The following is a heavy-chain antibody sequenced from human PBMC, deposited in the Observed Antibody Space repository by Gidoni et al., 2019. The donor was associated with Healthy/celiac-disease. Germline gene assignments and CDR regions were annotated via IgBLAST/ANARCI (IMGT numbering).Heavy chain of an antibody. CDR2: ISYDGSNK. CDR3: ARGSDCSGGSCYPPYYTHYYYYGMDV. V-gene: IGHV3-30-3*01. D-gene: IGHD2-15*01. J-gene: IGHJ6*02. Sequence: SSYAMHWVRQAPGKGLEWVAVISYDGSNKYYADSVKGRFTISRDNSKNTLYLQMNSLRAEDTAVYYCARGSDCSGGSCYPPYYTHYYYYGMDVWGQGTTVTVSS. CDR1: SSYA.